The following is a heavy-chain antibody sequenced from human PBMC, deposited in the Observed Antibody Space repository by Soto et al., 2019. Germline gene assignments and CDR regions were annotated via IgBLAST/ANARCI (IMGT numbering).Heavy chain of an antibody. D-gene: IGHD2-15*01. Sequence: QVQLVQSGAEVKKPGSSVKVSCKAPGGTFSSYAISWVRQAPGQGLEWMGGIIPIFGTAKYAQKFQGRVTITADESTSTGYRELSSLRCEDTGVYYCARSQGGSSSLDIYYYYYYGMDVWGQGTTVTVSS. CDR3: ARSQGGSSSLDIYYYYYYGMDV. J-gene: IGHJ6*02. CDR2: IIPIFGTA. V-gene: IGHV1-69*01. CDR1: GGTFSSYA.